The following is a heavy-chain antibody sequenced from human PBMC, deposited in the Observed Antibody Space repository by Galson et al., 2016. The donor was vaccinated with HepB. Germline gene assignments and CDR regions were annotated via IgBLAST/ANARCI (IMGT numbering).Heavy chain of an antibody. CDR2: INHSGST. J-gene: IGHJ6*02. CDR1: GGSFSGYY. V-gene: IGHV4-34*01. D-gene: IGHD6-19*01. CDR3: ARGTRLAGTYNYYYYGMDV. Sequence: SETLSLTCGVYGGSFSGYYWSWIRQPPGKGLEWIGEINHSGSTNYNPSLKSRVTISVDTSKNQFSLKLSSVTAADTAAYYCARGTRLAGTYNYYYYGMDVWGQGTTVTVSS.